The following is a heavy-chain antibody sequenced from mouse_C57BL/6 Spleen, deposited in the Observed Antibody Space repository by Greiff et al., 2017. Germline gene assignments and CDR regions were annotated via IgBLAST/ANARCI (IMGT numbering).Heavy chain of an antibody. CDR1: GFTFSDYY. CDR3: ARSFYGSRGGYFDY. CDR2: INYDGSST. J-gene: IGHJ2*01. Sequence: EVHLVESEGGLVQPGSSMKLSCTASGFTFSDYYMAWVRQVPEKGLEWVANINYDGSSTYYLDSLKSRFIISRDNAKNILYLQMSSLKSEDTATYYCARSFYGSRGGYFDYWGQGTTLTVSS. V-gene: IGHV5-16*01. D-gene: IGHD1-1*01.